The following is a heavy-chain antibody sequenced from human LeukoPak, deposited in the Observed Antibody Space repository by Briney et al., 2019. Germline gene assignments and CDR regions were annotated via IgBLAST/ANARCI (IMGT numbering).Heavy chain of an antibody. CDR3: ARLLSSAVAGYGMDV. J-gene: IGHJ6*02. CDR1: GGSFSGYY. CDR2: INHSGST. D-gene: IGHD6-19*01. V-gene: IGHV4-34*01. Sequence: PSETLSLTCAVYGGSFSGYYWSWIRQPPGKGLEWIGEINHSGSTNYNPYLKSRVTISVDTSKNQFSLKLSSVTAADTAVYYCARLLSSAVAGYGMDVWGQGTTVTVSS.